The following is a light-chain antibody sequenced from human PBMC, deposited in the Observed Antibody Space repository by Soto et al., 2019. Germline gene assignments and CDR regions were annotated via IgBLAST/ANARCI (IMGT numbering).Light chain of an antibody. V-gene: IGLV4-69*01. CDR2: LNSDGSH. CDR3: QTWDTGIRV. Sequence: QLVLTQSPSASASLGASVKLTCTLSSGHSSSAIAWHQQQPEKAPRYLMNLNSDGSHGKGDGIPDRFSGSSSGTERYLTISSLQSEDEADYYCQTWDTGIRVFGGGTKLTVL. J-gene: IGLJ3*02. CDR1: SGHSSSA.